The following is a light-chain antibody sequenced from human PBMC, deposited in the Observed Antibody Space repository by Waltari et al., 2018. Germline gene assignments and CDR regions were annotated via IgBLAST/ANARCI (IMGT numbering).Light chain of an antibody. J-gene: IGKJ2*01. Sequence: EIVVTQSPATLSVSPGERATLSCRASQSVGSNLAWYQQKPGQAPRLHTYGASTRATGIPARFSGSGSGTEFTLTISSLQSEDFAVYYCQRYSNWPPEYTFGQGTKLEIK. CDR2: GAS. V-gene: IGKV3-15*01. CDR1: QSVGSN. CDR3: QRYSNWPPEYT.